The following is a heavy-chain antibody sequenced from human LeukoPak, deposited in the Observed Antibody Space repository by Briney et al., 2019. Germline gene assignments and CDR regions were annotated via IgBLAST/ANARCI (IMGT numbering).Heavy chain of an antibody. J-gene: IGHJ5*02. CDR1: GSSISSYY. CDR2: IYTTGST. D-gene: IGHD3-10*01. Sequence: SETLSLTCIVSGSSISSYYWSWIRQPAGKGLEWIGRIYTTGSTNYKPSLKSRVTISVDTSKNQFSLKLNSVTAADTAVYYCARGGYYGSGNDFRFDPWGQGTLVTVSS. CDR3: ARGGYYGSGNDFRFDP. V-gene: IGHV4-4*07.